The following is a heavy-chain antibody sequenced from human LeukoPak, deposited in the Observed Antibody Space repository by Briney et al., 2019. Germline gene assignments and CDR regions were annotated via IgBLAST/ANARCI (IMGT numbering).Heavy chain of an antibody. Sequence: SETLSLTCTVSGGSISSGSYYWSWIRQPAGKGLEWIGRIYTSGSTNYNPSLKSRVTISVDTSKNQFSLKLSSVTAADTAVYYCVREKPYYDFWSGYPDYWGQGTLVTVSS. D-gene: IGHD3-3*01. CDR3: VREKPYYDFWSGYPDY. CDR1: GGSISSGSYY. V-gene: IGHV4-61*02. J-gene: IGHJ4*02. CDR2: IYTSGST.